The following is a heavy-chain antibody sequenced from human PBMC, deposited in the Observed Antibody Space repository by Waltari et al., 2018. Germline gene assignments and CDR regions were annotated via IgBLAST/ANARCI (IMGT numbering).Heavy chain of an antibody. J-gene: IGHJ6*02. CDR2: ISYDGGDI. CDR3: ARDVEAARRYYYFGMDV. CDR1: GFTFSSCA. Sequence: QVQLVESGGGVVQPGRSLRLSCAASGFTFSSCALPWVRQAPGKGLEWVAVISYDGGDIKYADSVKGRFTISRDNPRNTVYLQMNSLKAEDSGVYYCARDVEAARRYYYFGMDVWGQGTTVTVSS. D-gene: IGHD3-22*01. V-gene: IGHV3-30*01.